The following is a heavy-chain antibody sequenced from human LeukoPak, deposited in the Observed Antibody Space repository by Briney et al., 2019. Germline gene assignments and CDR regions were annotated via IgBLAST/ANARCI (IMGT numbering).Heavy chain of an antibody. V-gene: IGHV4-31*03. Sequence: SETLSLTCTVSGGSISSGGYYWSWIRQHPGKGLEWIGYIYYSGSTYYNPSLKSRVTISVDTSKNQFSLKLSSVTAADTAVYYCARVPIGYCSSTSCSHFDYWGQGTLVTVSP. CDR2: IYYSGST. J-gene: IGHJ4*02. CDR1: GGSISSGGYY. D-gene: IGHD2-2*01. CDR3: ARVPIGYCSSTSCSHFDY.